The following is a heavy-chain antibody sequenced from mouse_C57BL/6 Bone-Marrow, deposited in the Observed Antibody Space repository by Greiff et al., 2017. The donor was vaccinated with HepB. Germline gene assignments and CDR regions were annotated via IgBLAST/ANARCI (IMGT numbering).Heavy chain of an antibody. CDR1: GYTFTSYW. D-gene: IGHD2-5*01. J-gene: IGHJ1*03. CDR3: ARGRSTIVTLRYFDV. V-gene: IGHV1-52*01. CDR2: IDPSDSET. Sequence: QVQLQQPGAELVRPGSSVKLSCKASGYTFTSYWMHWVKQRPIQGLEWIGNIDPSDSETHYNQKFKDKATLTVDKSSSTAYMQLSSLTSEDSAVYFCARGRSTIVTLRYFDVWGTGTTVTVSS.